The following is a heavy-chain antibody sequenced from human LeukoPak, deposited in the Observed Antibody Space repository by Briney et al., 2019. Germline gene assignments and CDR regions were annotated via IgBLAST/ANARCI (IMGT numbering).Heavy chain of an antibody. CDR1: GXTFSSYA. V-gene: IGHV3-23*01. CDR3: AKGYGTMIDDAFDI. Sequence: PGGSLRLSCAASGXTFSSYAMSWVRQSPGKGLEWVSCISHSGGSTYYADSVKGRVTISRDNSKKTMYLQMNSLRAEDTAVYYCAKGYGTMIDDAFDIWGQGTMVTVSS. D-gene: IGHD3-22*01. CDR2: ISHSGGST. J-gene: IGHJ3*02.